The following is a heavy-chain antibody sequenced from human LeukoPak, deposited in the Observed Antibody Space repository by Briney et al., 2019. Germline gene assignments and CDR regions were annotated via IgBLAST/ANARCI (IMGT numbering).Heavy chain of an antibody. CDR1: GYTFTGYY. CDR3: ARDWAAAGYDY. V-gene: IGHV1-2*02. CDR2: INPNSGGT. Sequence: ASVKVSCKASGYTFTGYYMHWVRQAPGQGLEWKGWINPNSGGTNYAQKFQGRVTMTRDTSITTAYMDLSRLRSDDTAVYYCARDWAAAGYDYWGQGTLVTVSS. D-gene: IGHD6-13*01. J-gene: IGHJ4*02.